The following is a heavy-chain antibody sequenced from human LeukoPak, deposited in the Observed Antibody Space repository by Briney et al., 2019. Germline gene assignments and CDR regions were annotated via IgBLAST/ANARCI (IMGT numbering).Heavy chain of an antibody. CDR2: IKARRAGGTT. Sequence: PGGSLRLSCAASGFTFSDDWMNWVRQAPGKGPEWVGHIKARRAGGTTEYAAPVGGRFTISRDDSRSILYLQMNNLKTEDTALYYCTRGHYGPLGLGTLVTVSS. CDR1: GFTFSDDW. V-gene: IGHV3-15*01. D-gene: IGHD3-10*01. CDR3: TRGHYGP. J-gene: IGHJ5*02.